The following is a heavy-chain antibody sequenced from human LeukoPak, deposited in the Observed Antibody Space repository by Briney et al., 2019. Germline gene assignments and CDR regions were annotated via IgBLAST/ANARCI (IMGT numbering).Heavy chain of an antibody. D-gene: IGHD5-12*01. CDR3: ARAGGGYNYDDY. Sequence: GGSLRLSCAASGFTFSSYSMNWVRQAPGKGLEWISYISSSSSSIYYADSVKGRFTISRDNAKNSLYLQMSSLRDEDTAVYYCARAGGGYNYDDYWGQGTLVTVSS. V-gene: IGHV3-48*02. CDR2: ISSSSSSI. J-gene: IGHJ4*02. CDR1: GFTFSSYS.